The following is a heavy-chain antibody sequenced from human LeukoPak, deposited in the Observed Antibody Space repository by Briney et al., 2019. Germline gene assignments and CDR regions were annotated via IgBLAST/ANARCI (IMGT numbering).Heavy chain of an antibody. CDR3: ARVLGARGY. CDR2: ISSRGSVI. Sequence: GGSLRLACATSGFTFSDYTMNWVRQAPGKQLQWLSSISSRGSVIYYADSVKGRFTISRDNANNSLYLQMNSLRADDTAVYYCARVLGARGYWGRGILVTVSS. D-gene: IGHD3-16*01. J-gene: IGHJ4*02. V-gene: IGHV3-21*01. CDR1: GFTFSDYT.